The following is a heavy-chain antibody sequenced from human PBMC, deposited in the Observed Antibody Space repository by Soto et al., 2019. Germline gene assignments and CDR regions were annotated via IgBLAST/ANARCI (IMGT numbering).Heavy chain of an antibody. J-gene: IGHJ4*02. Sequence: TLSLTCTVSGGSISSGGYYWSWIRQHPGKGLEWIGYIYYSGSTYYNPSLKSRVTISVDTSKNQFSLKLSSVTAADTAVYYCARSLEYSSSYVAKYYFDYWGQGTLVTVSS. CDR2: IYYSGST. CDR3: ARSLEYSSSYVAKYYFDY. V-gene: IGHV4-31*03. CDR1: GGSISSGGYY. D-gene: IGHD6-6*01.